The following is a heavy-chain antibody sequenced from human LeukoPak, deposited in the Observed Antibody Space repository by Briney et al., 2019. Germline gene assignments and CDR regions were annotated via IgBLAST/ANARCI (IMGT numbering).Heavy chain of an antibody. CDR2: IYYSGST. V-gene: IGHV4-59*01. J-gene: IGHJ4*02. Sequence: SETLSLTCTVSGGSISSYYWSWIRQPPGKGLEWIGYIYYSGSTNYNPSLKSRVTISVDTSKNQFSLRLSSVTATDTAVYYCARETAITERAFDYWGQGTLVTVSS. D-gene: IGHD5-18*01. CDR3: ARETAITERAFDY. CDR1: GGSISSYY.